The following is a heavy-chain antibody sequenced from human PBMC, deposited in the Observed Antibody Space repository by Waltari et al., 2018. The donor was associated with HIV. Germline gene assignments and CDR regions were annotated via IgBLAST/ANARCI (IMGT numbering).Heavy chain of an antibody. D-gene: IGHD6-19*01. CDR3: ARDRSRGGGWTDYFDS. J-gene: IGHJ4*02. V-gene: IGHV1-3*04. CDR2: INTGNGDT. CDR1: GYTFSNYA. Sequence: QVHLVQSGAEVKRAGASVKISCRASGYTFSNYAIHWVRQAPGQSLEWMGSINTGNGDTNCSQTFQGRVTISRDASASTANIELSSLESEDTAMYYCARDRSRGGGWTDYFDSWGQGTLVTVSS.